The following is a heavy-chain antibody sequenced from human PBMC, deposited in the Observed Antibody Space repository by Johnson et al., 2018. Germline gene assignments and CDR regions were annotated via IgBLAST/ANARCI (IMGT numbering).Heavy chain of an antibody. V-gene: IGHV4-59*12. D-gene: IGHD3-9*01. CDR2: IYYSGST. J-gene: IGHJ6*03. CDR1: GGSISSYY. Sequence: QVQLQESGPGLVQPSETLSLTCTVSGGSISSYYWSWIRQPPGKGLEWIGYIYYSGSTNYNPSLKSRLTISVDTSKNQFYLKPSSVTAADTAVYYCARGRTKYYDILTGYYSYYYYMDVWGKGTTVTVSS. CDR3: ARGRTKYYDILTGYYSYYYYMDV.